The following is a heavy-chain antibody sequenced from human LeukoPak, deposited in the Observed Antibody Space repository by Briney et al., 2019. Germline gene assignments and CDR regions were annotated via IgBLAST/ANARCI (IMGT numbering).Heavy chain of an antibody. CDR2: HSPTSLNI. J-gene: IGHJ5*01. CDR3: AYSGGTFPYYSAS. CDR1: GFTFSNYG. V-gene: IGHV3-21*01. Sequence: PGGSLRLSSAASGFTFSNYGMNWVRQAHGKGPEWVSSHSPTSLNIYHADSAKRRFNISRDNARTSLFLQMNDPRDEHTAVYYCAYSGGTFPYYSASWGQGPLVPVPS. D-gene: IGHD2-8*02.